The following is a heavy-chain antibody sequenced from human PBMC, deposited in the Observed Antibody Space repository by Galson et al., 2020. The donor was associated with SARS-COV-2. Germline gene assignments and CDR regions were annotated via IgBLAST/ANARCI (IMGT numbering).Heavy chain of an antibody. Sequence: SVKVSCKASGGTFNTYPISWVRQAPGQGLEWMGGILPISGTTNYAHPFQDRSTINADESTSTAYMELRSLRSEDTAVYYCARASGDYSPVGYGGQGTLVTVCS. J-gene: IGHJ4*02. V-gene: IGHV1-69*13. CDR3: ARASGDYSPVGY. D-gene: IGHD2-21*02. CDR1: GGTFNTYP. CDR2: ILPISGTT.